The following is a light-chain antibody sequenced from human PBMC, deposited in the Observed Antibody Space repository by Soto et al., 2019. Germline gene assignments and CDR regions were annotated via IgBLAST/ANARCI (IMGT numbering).Light chain of an antibody. V-gene: IGKV3D-20*01. Sequence: EIVLTQSPATLSLSPGDRATLSCRASQSISNNYLAWYQQKPGLAPRLLMYDASSRAAGIPYRFTGSGSATDFTLTIRRLEPEDFAVYYCQQYGTSHSFGPGTRVDV. CDR2: DAS. J-gene: IGKJ3*01. CDR3: QQYGTSHS. CDR1: QSISNNY.